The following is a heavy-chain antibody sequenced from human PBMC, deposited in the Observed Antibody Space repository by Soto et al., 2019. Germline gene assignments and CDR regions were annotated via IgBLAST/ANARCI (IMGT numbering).Heavy chain of an antibody. J-gene: IGHJ5*02. CDR1: GYTFTSYY. Sequence: GASVKVSCKASGYTFTSYYMHWVRQAPGQGLEWMGIINPSGGSTSYAQKFQGRVTMTRDTSTSTVYMELSSLRSEDTAVYYCARSRRVLVVATTGSWFDPRGQGTLVTVSS. CDR2: INPSGGST. V-gene: IGHV1-46*01. D-gene: IGHD2-15*01. CDR3: ARSRRVLVVATTGSWFDP.